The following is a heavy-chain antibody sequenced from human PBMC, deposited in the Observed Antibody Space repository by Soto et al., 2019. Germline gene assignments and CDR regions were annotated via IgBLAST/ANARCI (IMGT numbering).Heavy chain of an antibody. J-gene: IGHJ4*02. CDR3: ARERYCSGGSCYYAFDY. CDR1: GGSISSYY. V-gene: IGHV4-59*01. Sequence: SETLSLTCTVSGGSISSYYWSWIRQPPGKGLEWIGYIYYSGSTNYNPSLKSRVTISVDTSKNQFSLKLSSVTAADTAVYYCARERYCSGGSCYYAFDYWGQGTLVTVS. D-gene: IGHD2-15*01. CDR2: IYYSGST.